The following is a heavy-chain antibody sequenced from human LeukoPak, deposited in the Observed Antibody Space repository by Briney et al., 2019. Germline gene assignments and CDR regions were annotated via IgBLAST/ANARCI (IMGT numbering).Heavy chain of an antibody. V-gene: IGHV4-4*09. D-gene: IGHD3-10*01. CDR3: ARGIVRYYYMDV. J-gene: IGHJ6*03. CDR1: GGSISSYY. CDR2: IYTSGST. Sequence: PSETLSLTCTVSGGSISSYYWSWIRQPPGKGLEWIGYIYTSGSTNYNPSLKSRVTISVDTSKNQFSLKLSSVTAADTAVYYCARGIVRYYYMDVWGKGTTVTVSS.